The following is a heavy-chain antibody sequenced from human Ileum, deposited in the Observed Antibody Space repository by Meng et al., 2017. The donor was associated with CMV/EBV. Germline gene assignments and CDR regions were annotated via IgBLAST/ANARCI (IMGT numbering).Heavy chain of an antibody. Sequence: LSCAASGFSFSTSWMHWVRQVPGKGLLWVSRIGNDGTMIDYVDSVKGRFTTSRDNAKNTLYLQMNSLRIEDTAVYYCARGLWGSQMDWGQGSLVTVSS. CDR3: ARGLWGSQMD. CDR1: GFSFSTSW. J-gene: IGHJ4*02. V-gene: IGHV3-74*01. D-gene: IGHD5-24*01. CDR2: IGNDGTMI.